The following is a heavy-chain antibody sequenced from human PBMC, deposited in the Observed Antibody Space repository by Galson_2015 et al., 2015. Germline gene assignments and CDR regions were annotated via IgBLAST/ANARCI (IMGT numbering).Heavy chain of an antibody. CDR3: ARDSSAWLWCAFDF. J-gene: IGHJ3*01. CDR2: ILYDGSNK. D-gene: IGHD2-21*01. Sequence: SLRLSCAASGFTFRNYAMHWVRQAPGKGLEWVAVILYDGSNKYYADSVKGRFTISRDNSKNTLYLQINSLRAEDTALYYCARDSSAWLWCAFDFWGQGTMVTVSS. V-gene: IGHV3-30-3*01. CDR1: GFTFRNYA.